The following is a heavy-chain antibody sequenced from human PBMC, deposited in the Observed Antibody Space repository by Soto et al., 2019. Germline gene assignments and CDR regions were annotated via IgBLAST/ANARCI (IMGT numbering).Heavy chain of an antibody. CDR1: GGTFSSYA. V-gene: IGHV1-69*13. Sequence: SVKVSCKASGGTFSSYAISWVRQAPGQGLEWMGGIIPIFGTANYAQKFQGRVTITADESTSTAYMELSSLRSEDTAVYYCARSMTTVTTYCYYGMDVWGQGTTVTVSS. D-gene: IGHD4-17*01. CDR2: IIPIFGTA. J-gene: IGHJ6*02. CDR3: ARSMTTVTTYCYYGMDV.